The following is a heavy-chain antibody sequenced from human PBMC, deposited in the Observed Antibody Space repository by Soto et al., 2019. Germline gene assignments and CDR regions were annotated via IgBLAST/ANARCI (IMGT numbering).Heavy chain of an antibody. CDR2: INHSGST. Sequence: PSETLSLTCAVYGGSFSGYYRSWIRQPPGKGLEWIGEINHSGSTNYNPSLKSRVTISVDTSKNQFSLKLSSVTAADTAVYYCARNSFGGYDYWGQGTLVTVSS. CDR3: ARNSFGGYDY. CDR1: GGSFSGYY. J-gene: IGHJ4*02. V-gene: IGHV4-34*01. D-gene: IGHD3-22*01.